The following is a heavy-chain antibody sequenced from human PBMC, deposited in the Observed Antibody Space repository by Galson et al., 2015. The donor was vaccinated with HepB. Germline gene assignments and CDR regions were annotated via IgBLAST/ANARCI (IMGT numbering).Heavy chain of an antibody. CDR1: GFTFSSYA. CDR3: AKARPRIAAAGHPAFDY. V-gene: IGHV3-23*01. Sequence: SLRLSCAASGFTFSSYAMSWVRQAPGKGLEWVSAISGSGGSTYYADSVKGRFTISRDNSKNTLYLQMNSLRAEDTAVYYCAKARPRIAAAGHPAFDYWGQGTLVTVSS. CDR2: ISGSGGST. D-gene: IGHD6-13*01. J-gene: IGHJ4*02.